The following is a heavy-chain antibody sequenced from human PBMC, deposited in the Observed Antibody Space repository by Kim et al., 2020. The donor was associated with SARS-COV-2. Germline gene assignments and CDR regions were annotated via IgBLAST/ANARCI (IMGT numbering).Heavy chain of an antibody. J-gene: IGHJ4*02. Sequence: ADSLKGRFTVSRDNAKNSLYLQMNSLRVEDTAVYYCARDAVVAVTGEFDYWGQGTLVTVSS. D-gene: IGHD2-15*01. V-gene: IGHV3-21*01. CDR3: ARDAVVAVTGEFDY.